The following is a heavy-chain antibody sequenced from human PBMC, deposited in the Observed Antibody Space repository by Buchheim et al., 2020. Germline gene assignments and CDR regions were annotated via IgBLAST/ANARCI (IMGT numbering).Heavy chain of an antibody. V-gene: IGHV4-34*01. CDR3: ATRPFYYYGMDV. Sequence: QVQLQERGAGLLKPSETLSLTCAVYGGSFSGYYWSWIRQPPGKGLEWIGEINHSGSTNYNPSLKSRVTISVETSTNQFSLKLSSVTAADTAVYYCATRPFYYYGMDVWGLGTT. J-gene: IGHJ6*02. CDR2: INHSGST. CDR1: GGSFSGYY.